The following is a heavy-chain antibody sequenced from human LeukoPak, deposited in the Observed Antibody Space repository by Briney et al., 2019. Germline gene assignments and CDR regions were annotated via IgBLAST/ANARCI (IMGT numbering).Heavy chain of an antibody. J-gene: IGHJ5*02. V-gene: IGHV4-38-2*02. D-gene: IGHD6-25*01. CDR3: ARGDISDWRGDHCFDV. CDR1: GSSISSDYY. Sequence: PSGTLSLTCTVSGSSISSDYYWVWVRPPPGKGVEWSGSIYHSGSIYYNPSLKSRVTISVDTSKNQFSLKLSSVTAADTAVYYCARGDISDWRGDHCFDVWGQGTLVTVSS. CDR2: IYHSGSI.